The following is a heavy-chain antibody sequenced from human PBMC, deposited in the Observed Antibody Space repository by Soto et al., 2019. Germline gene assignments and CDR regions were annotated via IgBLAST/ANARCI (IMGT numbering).Heavy chain of an antibody. J-gene: IGHJ4*02. CDR2: IKSKTDGGTT. D-gene: IGHD1-26*01. Sequence: EVQLVESGGGLVKPGGSLRLSCAASGFTFSNAWMNWVRQAPGKGLEWVGRIKSKTDGGTTDYAAPVKGRFTISRDDSKNTLYLQMNSLNTEDTAVYYCTTEVGATPFSPFDYWGQGTLVTVSS. V-gene: IGHV3-15*07. CDR1: GFTFSNAW. CDR3: TTEVGATPFSPFDY.